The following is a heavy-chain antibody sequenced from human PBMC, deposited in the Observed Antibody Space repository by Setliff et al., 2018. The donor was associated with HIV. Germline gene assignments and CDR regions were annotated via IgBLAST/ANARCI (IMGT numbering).Heavy chain of an antibody. CDR3: ARRAYCSSTTCFDF. D-gene: IGHD2-2*01. V-gene: IGHV3-64*04. J-gene: IGHJ4*02. Sequence: GGSLRLSCEVFGFGFSVYGFHWVRQAPGKGLEWVSIASPSGGTTYYADSFKGRFAMSRDSSKNILSLQMTNLRAEDTAVYFCARRAYCSSTTCFDFWGQGTLGTVSS. CDR2: ASPSGGTT. CDR1: GFGFSVYG.